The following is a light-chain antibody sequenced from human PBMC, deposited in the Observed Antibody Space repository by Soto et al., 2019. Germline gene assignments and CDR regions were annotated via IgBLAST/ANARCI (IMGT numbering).Light chain of an antibody. V-gene: IGLV1-44*01. Sequence: QPVLTQPPSASGTPGQRVTISCSGSSSNIGSNTVNWYQQVPGTAPKLLIHRDSQRPSGVPDRFSGSKSGTSASLVISGLQSEDEADYYCGAWDDNVNVVFGGGTKLTVL. CDR3: GAWDDNVNVV. J-gene: IGLJ3*02. CDR1: SSNIGSNT. CDR2: RDS.